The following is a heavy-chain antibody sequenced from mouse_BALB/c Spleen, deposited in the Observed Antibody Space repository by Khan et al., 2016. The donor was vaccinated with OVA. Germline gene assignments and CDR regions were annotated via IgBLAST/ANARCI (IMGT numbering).Heavy chain of an antibody. CDR1: GYSITSDYA. D-gene: IGHD1-1*02. J-gene: IGHJ2*01. Sequence: EVQLQESGPGLVKPSQSLSLTCTVTGYSITSDYAWNWIRQFPGNKLEWMGNISYSGNTKYNPSLKSRISITRDTSKNQFFLQLNSVTTEDPATYDCARFYGGDFAYWGQGTILTVSS. CDR2: ISYSGNT. CDR3: ARFYGGDFAY. V-gene: IGHV3-2*02.